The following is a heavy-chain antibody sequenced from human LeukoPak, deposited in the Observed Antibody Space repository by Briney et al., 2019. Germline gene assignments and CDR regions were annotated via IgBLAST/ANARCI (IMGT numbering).Heavy chain of an antibody. CDR1: GFTFSSYA. V-gene: IGHV3-23*01. CDR2: ISGSGGSI. Sequence: GGSLRHSCAASGFTFSSYAMSWVRQASGKGLEWVSSISGSGGSIYYADSVKGRFTISRDNSKSTLYLQMNSLRAEDTAIYYCAKEAVAAAGPFDYWGQGTLVTVSS. CDR3: AKEAVAAAGPFDY. J-gene: IGHJ4*02. D-gene: IGHD6-13*01.